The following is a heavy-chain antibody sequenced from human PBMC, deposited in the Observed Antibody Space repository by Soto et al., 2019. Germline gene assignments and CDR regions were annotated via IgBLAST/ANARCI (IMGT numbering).Heavy chain of an antibody. V-gene: IGHV4-4*02. Sequence: QVQLQESGPGLVKPSGTLTLTCAVSGDSISSSYWWSWVRQSPGRVLEWIGEIYHIGRTNYNPPLRSRVSISVDQSTNQFSLMLTCVTGADPAVYYCARDRGKATLYYDGVDVWGPGTTVTVSS. CDR2: IYHIGRT. CDR3: ARDRGKATLYYDGVDV. J-gene: IGHJ6*02. CDR1: GDSISSSYW.